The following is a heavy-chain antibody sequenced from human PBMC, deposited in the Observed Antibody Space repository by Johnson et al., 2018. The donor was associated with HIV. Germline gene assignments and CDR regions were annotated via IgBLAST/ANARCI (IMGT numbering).Heavy chain of an antibody. V-gene: IGHV3-7*01. D-gene: IGHD7-27*01. J-gene: IGHJ3*02. CDR2: IKQDGSEK. CDR3: ASRTGWDAFDI. CDR1: GFTFSSYW. Sequence: EQLVESGGGLVQPGGSLRLSCAASGFTFSSYWMSWVRQAPGKGLEWVANIKQDGSEKYYVDSVKGRFTISRDNSKNTLYLQMNSLRAEDTAVYYCASRTGWDAFDIWGQGTMVTVSS.